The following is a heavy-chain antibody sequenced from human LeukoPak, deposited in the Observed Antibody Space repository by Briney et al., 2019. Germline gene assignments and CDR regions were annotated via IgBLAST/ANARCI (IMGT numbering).Heavy chain of an antibody. CDR2: IRYDGSNK. CDR1: GFTFSSYG. J-gene: IGHJ6*03. Sequence: GGSLRLSCAASGFTFSSYGMHWVRQAPGKGLEWVAFIRYDGSNKYYADSVKGRFTISRDNSKNTLYLQMNSLRAEDTAVYYCAKVGPKYSYGPYYYYMDVWGKGTTVTVSS. V-gene: IGHV3-30*02. CDR3: AKVGPKYSYGPYYYYMDV. D-gene: IGHD5-18*01.